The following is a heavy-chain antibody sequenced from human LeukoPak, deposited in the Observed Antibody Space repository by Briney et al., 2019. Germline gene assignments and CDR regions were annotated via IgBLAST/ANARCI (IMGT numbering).Heavy chain of an antibody. CDR1: GGSISSYY. D-gene: IGHD6-6*01. CDR2: IKQDGSEK. Sequence: PSETLSLTCTVSGGSISSYYWSWVRQAPGKGLEWVANIKQDGSEKYYVDSVKGRFTISRDNAKNSLYLQMNSLRAEDTAVYYCAREGRIAARRTVNAFDIWGQGTMVTVSS. CDR3: AREGRIAARRTVNAFDI. V-gene: IGHV3-7*01. J-gene: IGHJ3*02.